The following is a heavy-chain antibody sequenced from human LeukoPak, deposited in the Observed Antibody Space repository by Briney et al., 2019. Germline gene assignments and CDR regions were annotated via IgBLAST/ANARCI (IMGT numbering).Heavy chain of an antibody. V-gene: IGHV3-30*18. J-gene: IGHJ4*02. D-gene: IGHD3-3*01. CDR1: GFTFSSYG. Sequence: GGSLRLSCAASGFTFSSYGMHWVRQAPGKGLEWEAVISYDGSNKYYADSVKGRFTISRDNSKNTLYLQMNSLRAEDTAVYYCAKQGTIFGAYYFDDWGQGTLVTVSS. CDR3: AKQGTIFGAYYFDD. CDR2: ISYDGSNK.